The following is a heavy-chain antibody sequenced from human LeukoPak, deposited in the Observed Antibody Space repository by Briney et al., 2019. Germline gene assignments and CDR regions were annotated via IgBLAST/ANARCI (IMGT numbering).Heavy chain of an antibody. CDR1: GFTFSSYG. CDR3: ARLVGGNPDY. Sequence: PGGSLRLSCAASGFTFSSYGMHWVRQAPGKGLEWVAFIRYDGSNKYYADSVKGRFTISRDNSKNTLYLQMNSLKASDTAMYYCARLVGGNPDYWGQGTLVTVSS. D-gene: IGHD2-15*01. V-gene: IGHV3-30*02. J-gene: IGHJ4*02. CDR2: IRYDGSNK.